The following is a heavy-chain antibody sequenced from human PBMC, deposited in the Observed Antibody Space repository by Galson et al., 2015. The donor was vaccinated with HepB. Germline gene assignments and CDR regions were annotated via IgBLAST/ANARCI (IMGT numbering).Heavy chain of an antibody. Sequence: CAISGDSVSSNSAAWHWIRRSPSRGLEWLGRTYYRSKWNNDYAVSVKSRIIINPDTSKNQFSLQLSSVTPEDTAIYYCARGAVYDFDTWGQGTMVTVSS. CDR3: ARGAVYDFDT. D-gene: IGHD6-19*01. V-gene: IGHV6-1*01. CDR1: GDSVSSNSAA. CDR2: TYYRSKWNN. J-gene: IGHJ3*02.